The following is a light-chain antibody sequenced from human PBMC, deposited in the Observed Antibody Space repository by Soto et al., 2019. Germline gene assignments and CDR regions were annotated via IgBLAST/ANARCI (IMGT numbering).Light chain of an antibody. J-gene: IGKJ2*01. CDR3: QQFDSSPFT. V-gene: IGKV3-20*01. CDR1: QTVTSSQ. Sequence: ETVLTQSPATLSLSPGERATLSCRASQTVTSSQLAWYQKKFGQAPSLLIYGASSRATGIPDRFSGSGSGTDFALTISRLEPEDFAVYYCQQFDSSPFTFGQGTKLEIK. CDR2: GAS.